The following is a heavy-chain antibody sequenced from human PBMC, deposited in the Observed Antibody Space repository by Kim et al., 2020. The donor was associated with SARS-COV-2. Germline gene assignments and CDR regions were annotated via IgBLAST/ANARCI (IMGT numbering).Heavy chain of an antibody. V-gene: IGHV3-30*07. Sequence: SLKGRFTLSRANSKNTVYLQMNSLRAEDTAVYYCARDGYSPDYYDGMDVWGQGTTVTVSS. CDR3: ARDGYSPDYYDGMDV. D-gene: IGHD3-22*01. J-gene: IGHJ6*02.